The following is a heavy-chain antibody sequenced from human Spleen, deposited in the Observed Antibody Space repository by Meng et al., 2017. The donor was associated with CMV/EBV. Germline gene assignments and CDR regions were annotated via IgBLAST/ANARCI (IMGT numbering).Heavy chain of an antibody. V-gene: IGHV3-30*04. CDR3: ARNQYQLVWGIWLFDN. D-gene: IGHD2-2*01. J-gene: IGHJ4*02. CDR1: GLPVSDYA. Sequence: SGLPVSDYAMHWVRQAPGKGLEWVAFVSSDGSNKYYADSVKGRFTISRDNSKTTLYLQMNSLRAEDTAVYYCARNQYQLVWGIWLFDNWGQGALVTVSS. CDR2: VSSDGSNK.